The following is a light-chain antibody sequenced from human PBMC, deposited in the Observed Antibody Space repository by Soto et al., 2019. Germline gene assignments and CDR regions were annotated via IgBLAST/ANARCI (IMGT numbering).Light chain of an antibody. J-gene: IGLJ2*01. CDR1: SSDIGAYNY. CDR3: SSYTGSSVV. Sequence: QSALTQPASVSGSPRQSITISCTATSSDIGAYNYVSWYQQHPGKAPKLMIYDVTSRPSGVSNRFSGSKSGNTASLTISGLQDEDAADYYCSSYTGSSVVFGGGTKLTVL. CDR2: DVT. V-gene: IGLV2-14*03.